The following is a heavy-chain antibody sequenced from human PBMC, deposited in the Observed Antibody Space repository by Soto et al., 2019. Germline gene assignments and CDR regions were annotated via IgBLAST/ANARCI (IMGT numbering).Heavy chain of an antibody. J-gene: IGHJ5*02. CDR3: AREATMVRGVIHRENWFDP. V-gene: IGHV4-34*09. CDR1: GGSFSGYY. Sequence: PSETLSLTCAVYGGSFSGYYWSWIRQPPGKGLEWIGEINHSGSTNYNPSLKSRVTISVDTSKNQFSLKLSSVTAADTAVYYCAREATMVRGVIHRENWFDPWGQGTLVTVSS. CDR2: INHSGST. D-gene: IGHD3-10*01.